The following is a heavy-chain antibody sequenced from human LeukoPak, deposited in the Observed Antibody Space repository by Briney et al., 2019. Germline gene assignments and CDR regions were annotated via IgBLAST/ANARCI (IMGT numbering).Heavy chain of an antibody. CDR1: GYSISSGYY. J-gene: IGHJ4*02. CDR2: IYHSGST. V-gene: IGHV4-38-2*01. CDR3: ARIGVAASNYFDY. D-gene: IGHD6-13*01. Sequence: PSETLSLTCAVSGYSISSGYYWGRIRQPPGKGLEWIGSIYHSGSTYYNPSLKSRVTISVDTSKNQFSLKLSSVTAADTAVYYCARIGVAASNYFDYWGQGTLVTVSS.